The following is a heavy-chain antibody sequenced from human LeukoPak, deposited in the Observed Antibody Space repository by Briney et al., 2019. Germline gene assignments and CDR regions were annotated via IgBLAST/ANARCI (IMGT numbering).Heavy chain of an antibody. D-gene: IGHD6-13*01. CDR2: ISGSVGNT. V-gene: IGHV3-23*01. CDR3: AKIAVAGNFYHYMDV. CDR1: GFTFSSYA. Sequence: GGSLRLSRVASGFTFSSYAMTWVRPAPGKGLEWVLGISGSVGNTYYADSVKGRFTISRDNSRKTLYLQMRNLRAEDTAVYYCAKIAVAGNFYHYMDVWGKGTTVTVSS. J-gene: IGHJ6*03.